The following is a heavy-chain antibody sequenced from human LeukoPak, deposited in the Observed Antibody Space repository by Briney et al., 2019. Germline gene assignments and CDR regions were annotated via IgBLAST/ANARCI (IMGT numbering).Heavy chain of an antibody. J-gene: IGHJ4*02. D-gene: IGHD3-22*01. CDR3: ARAYDGSGNLDY. V-gene: IGHV1-2*02. CDR2: IYPNRGGT. Sequence: APVKVSFKGSGYTFTDYYMHWVRQAPGQGLEWMGWIYPNRGGTNYAQKFQGRVTMTRDTSINTAYMELSRLRSDDTAVYYCARAYDGSGNLDYWGQGTLVTVSS. CDR1: GYTFTDYY.